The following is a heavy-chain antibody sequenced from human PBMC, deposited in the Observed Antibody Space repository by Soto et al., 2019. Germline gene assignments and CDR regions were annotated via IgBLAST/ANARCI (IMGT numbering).Heavy chain of an antibody. CDR3: ARSSKEAGTRIFRWFDP. Sequence: GESLKISCKGSGYSFTSYWIGWVRQMPGKGLEWMGIIYPGDSDTRYSPSFQGQVTISADKSISTAYLQWSSLKASDTAMYYCARSSKEAGTRIFRWFDPWGQGTLVTVSS. CDR1: GYSFTSYW. V-gene: IGHV5-51*01. CDR2: IYPGDSDT. D-gene: IGHD6-13*01. J-gene: IGHJ5*02.